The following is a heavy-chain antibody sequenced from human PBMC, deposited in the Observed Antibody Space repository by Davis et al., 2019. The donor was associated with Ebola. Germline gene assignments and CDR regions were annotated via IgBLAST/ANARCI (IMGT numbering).Heavy chain of an antibody. D-gene: IGHD3-10*01. CDR1: GDSVSTAG. V-gene: IGHV6-1*01. Sequence: PSETLSLTCVISGDSVSTAGWNWIRQSQSRGLEWLGRTYYSSKWYNDYAVSVKSRITINPDTSKNQFSLHLNSVTPEDTALYFCARGWLRRGLDAWGEGTAVTVSS. J-gene: IGHJ6*04. CDR3: ARGWLRRGLDA. CDR2: TYYSSKWYN.